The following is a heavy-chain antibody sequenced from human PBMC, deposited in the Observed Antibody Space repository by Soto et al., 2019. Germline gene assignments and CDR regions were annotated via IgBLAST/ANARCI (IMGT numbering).Heavy chain of an antibody. CDR1: GFTFSSYK. CDR2: IDADGTGA. CDR3: ATLGGPQLGARDY. J-gene: IGHJ4*02. D-gene: IGHD7-27*01. Sequence: EVQLVESGGGLVQPGGSLRLSCAASGFTFSSYKMHWVRQAPGRGLVWVSRIDADGTGANYADSVKGRFTISRDNAKNTLYLQMNSLSVDDTAVYYCATLGGPQLGARDYWGQGTLVTVSS. V-gene: IGHV3-74*01.